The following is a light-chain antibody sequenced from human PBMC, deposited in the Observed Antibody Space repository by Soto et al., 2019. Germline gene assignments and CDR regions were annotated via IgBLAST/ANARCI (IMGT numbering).Light chain of an antibody. CDR2: EVS. J-gene: IGLJ1*01. V-gene: IGLV2-8*01. CDR3: SSYAGXNNPYV. CDR1: SSDVGGYNY. Sequence: QSALTQPPSASGSPGQSVTISCTGTSSDVGGYNYVSWYQQHPGKAPKLMIYEVSKRPSGVPDRFSGSKSGNTASLTVSGLQAEDXAXXYCSSYAGXNNPYVFGTGTKLTVL.